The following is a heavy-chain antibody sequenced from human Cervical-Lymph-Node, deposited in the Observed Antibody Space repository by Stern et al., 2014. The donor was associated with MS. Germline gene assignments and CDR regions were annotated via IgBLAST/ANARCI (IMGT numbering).Heavy chain of an antibody. Sequence: EMQLVESGGGLVQPGGSLRLSCAASGFSFITYAMSWVRQAPGKGLEWVSTISGSGGITYYSDSVKGRFTISRDNSKNTLDLKMNSLRGDDTAVYYCTKEAAGRRFDYWGQGTQVTVSS. CDR3: TKEAAGRRFDY. CDR1: GFSFITYA. D-gene: IGHD6-13*01. CDR2: ISGSGGIT. V-gene: IGHV3-23*04. J-gene: IGHJ4*02.